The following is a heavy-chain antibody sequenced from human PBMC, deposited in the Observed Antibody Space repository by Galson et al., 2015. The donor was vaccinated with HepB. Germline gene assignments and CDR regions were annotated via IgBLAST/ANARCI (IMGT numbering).Heavy chain of an antibody. CDR2: ISSSSSTI. J-gene: IGHJ5*02. D-gene: IGHD3-10*01. CDR3: AREDSMVRGANGFDP. V-gene: IGHV3-48*02. CDR1: GFTFSSYS. Sequence: SLRLSCAASGFTFSSYSMNWVRQAPGKGLEWVSYISSSSSTIYYADSVKGRFTISRDNAKNSLYLQMNSLRDEDTAVYYCAREDSMVRGANGFDPWGQGTLVTVSS.